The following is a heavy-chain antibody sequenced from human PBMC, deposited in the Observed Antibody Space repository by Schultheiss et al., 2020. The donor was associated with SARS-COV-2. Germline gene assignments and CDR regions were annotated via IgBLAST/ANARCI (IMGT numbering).Heavy chain of an antibody. CDR2: IYYSGST. V-gene: IGHV4-59*08. J-gene: IGHJ5*02. CDR1: GGSISSYY. Sequence: SETLSLTCTVSGGSISSYYWSWIRQPPGKGLEWIGYIYYSGSTNYNPSLKSRVTISVDTSKNQFSLKLSSVTAADTAVYYCASGYEGGYNWFDPWGQGTLVTVSS. D-gene: IGHD5-12*01. CDR3: ASGYEGGYNWFDP.